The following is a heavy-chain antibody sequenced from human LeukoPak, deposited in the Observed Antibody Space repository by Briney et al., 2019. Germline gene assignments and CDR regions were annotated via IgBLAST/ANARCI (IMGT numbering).Heavy chain of an antibody. J-gene: IGHJ6*03. CDR2: ISSSGSTI. CDR1: GFTFSDYY. D-gene: IGHD3-10*01. CDR3: ASSWNYGSGSYYYYYYMDV. V-gene: IGHV3-11*04. Sequence: GGSLRLSCAASGFTFSDYYMSWIRQAPGKGLEWVSYISSSGSTIYYADSVKGRFTISRDNAKNSLYLQMSSLRAEDTAVYYCASSWNYGSGSYYYYYYMDVWGKGTTVTVSS.